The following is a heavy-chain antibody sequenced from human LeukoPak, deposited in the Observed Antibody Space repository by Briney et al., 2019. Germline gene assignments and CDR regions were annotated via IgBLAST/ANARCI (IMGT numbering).Heavy chain of an antibody. CDR2: IYHSGST. D-gene: IGHD6-13*01. V-gene: IGHV4-38-2*02. J-gene: IGHJ5*02. Sequence: PSETLFLTCTVSGYSISSGYYWGWIRQPPGKGLEWIGSIYHSGSTYYNPSLKSRVTISVDTSKNQFSLKLSSVTAADTAVYYCARVIAAAGTYGGWFDPWGQGTLVTVSS. CDR1: GYSISSGYY. CDR3: ARVIAAAGTYGGWFDP.